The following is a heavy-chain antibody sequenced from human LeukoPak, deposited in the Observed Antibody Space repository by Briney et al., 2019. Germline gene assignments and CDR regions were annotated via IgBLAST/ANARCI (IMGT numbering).Heavy chain of an antibody. Sequence: GGSLRLSCAASGFTFSSYAMSWVRQAPGKGLEWVSAISGSGGSTYYADSVKGRFTISRDNSKNTLYLQMNSLRAEDTAVYYCAKDQGLKVVPSEGFDYWGQGTLVIVSS. CDR2: ISGSGGST. CDR1: GFTFSSYA. CDR3: AKDQGLKVVPSEGFDY. J-gene: IGHJ4*02. V-gene: IGHV3-23*01. D-gene: IGHD3-22*01.